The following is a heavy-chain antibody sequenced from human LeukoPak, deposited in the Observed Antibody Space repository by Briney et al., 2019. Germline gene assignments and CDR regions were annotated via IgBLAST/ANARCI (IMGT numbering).Heavy chain of an antibody. CDR1: GGSISSGGYC. Sequence: SETLSLTCTVSGGSISSGGYCWSWIRQHPGKGLEWIGYIYYSGSTYYNPSLKSRVTISVDTSKNQFSLKLSSVTAADTAVYYCARDPMVRGVWGNYYYGMDVWGQGTTVTVSS. V-gene: IGHV4-31*03. CDR2: IYYSGST. D-gene: IGHD3-10*01. CDR3: ARDPMVRGVWGNYYYGMDV. J-gene: IGHJ6*02.